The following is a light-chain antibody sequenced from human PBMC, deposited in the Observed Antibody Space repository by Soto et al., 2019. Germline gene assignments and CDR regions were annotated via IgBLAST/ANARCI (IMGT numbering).Light chain of an antibody. Sequence: DIQMTQSPSTLSASVGDRVTITCRASKSISTWLAWYQQKPGKAPKLLIYKASNLESGVPSRFSGSGSGTEFTLTISILKPDDFATYDCQQYNTYSNTFGQGTKLEIK. CDR3: QQYNTYSNT. CDR1: KSISTW. CDR2: KAS. J-gene: IGKJ2*01. V-gene: IGKV1-5*03.